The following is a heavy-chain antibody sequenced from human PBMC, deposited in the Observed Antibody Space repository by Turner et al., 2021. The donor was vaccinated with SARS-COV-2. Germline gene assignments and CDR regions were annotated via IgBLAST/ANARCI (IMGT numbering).Heavy chain of an antibody. Sequence: EVQLVESGGGLVQPGGSLRLSCAASGFTLSTYSMSWVRQAPGKGPEWVSYISGTTTTIYYADSVKGRFTISRDNAKISLYLQMNNLRAEDTAMYYCAREHYDFWSGYFYWGQGTLVAVSS. CDR1: GFTLSTYS. J-gene: IGHJ4*02. D-gene: IGHD3-3*01. CDR3: AREHYDFWSGYFY. CDR2: ISGTTTTI. V-gene: IGHV3-48*01.